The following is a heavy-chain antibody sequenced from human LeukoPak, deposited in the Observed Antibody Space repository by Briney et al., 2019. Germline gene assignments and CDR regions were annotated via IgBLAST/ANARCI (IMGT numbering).Heavy chain of an antibody. V-gene: IGHV6-1*01. J-gene: IGHJ6*02. CDR2: TYYRSKWYN. Sequence: SQTLSLTCAISGDSVSSNSAAWNWIRQSPSRGLEWLGRTYYRSKWYNDYAVSVKSRITINPDTSKNQFSLQLNSVTPEDTAVYYCARDVSSSHSSSWYGYYYYGMDVWGQGTTVTVSS. D-gene: IGHD6-13*01. CDR3: ARDVSSSHSSSWYGYYYYGMDV. CDR1: GDSVSSNSAA.